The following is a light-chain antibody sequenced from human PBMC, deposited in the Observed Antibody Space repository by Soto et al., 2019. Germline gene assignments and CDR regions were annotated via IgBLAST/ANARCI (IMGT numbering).Light chain of an antibody. CDR1: QSLLHSNGYNC. V-gene: IGKV2-28*01. Sequence: DIVMTQSPLSLPVTPGEPASISCRSSQSLLHSNGYNCLDWYLQKPGQPPQLLIYLGSNRASGVPDRFSGSGSGTDFTLKISRVEAEDVGTYYCMQGLQTPLTFCGGTKVEIK. CDR2: LGS. J-gene: IGKJ4*01. CDR3: MQGLQTPLT.